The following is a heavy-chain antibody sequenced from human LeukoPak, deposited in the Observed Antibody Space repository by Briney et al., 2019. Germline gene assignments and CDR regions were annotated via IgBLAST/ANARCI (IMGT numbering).Heavy chain of an antibody. CDR1: GYTFTSYG. V-gene: IGHV1-18*01. Sequence: ASVKVSCKASGYTFTSYGISWVRQAPGQGLEWMGWISTYNGNTNTDYAQKLQGRVTVTTDTSTSTAYMELRSLRSDDTAVYYCAGPYCSSTSCYNAFDIWGQGTMVTVSS. CDR3: AGPYCSSTSCYNAFDI. D-gene: IGHD2-2*02. CDR2: ISTYNGNT. J-gene: IGHJ3*02.